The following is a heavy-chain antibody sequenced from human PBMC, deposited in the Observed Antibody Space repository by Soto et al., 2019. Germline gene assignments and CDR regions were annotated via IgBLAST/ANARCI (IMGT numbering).Heavy chain of an antibody. V-gene: IGHV4-31*03. D-gene: IGHD3-3*01. J-gene: IGHJ6*02. Sequence: SETLSLTCTVSGVSIISGGYYWILIRQHPGKGLEWIGYIYHSGTTYYNPSLKSRVTISVDTSKNQFSLKLTSVTAADTAVYYCAREVFTPSYYYYYGMDVWGQGTTVIVSS. CDR1: GVSIISGGYY. CDR2: IYHSGTT. CDR3: AREVFTPSYYYYYGMDV.